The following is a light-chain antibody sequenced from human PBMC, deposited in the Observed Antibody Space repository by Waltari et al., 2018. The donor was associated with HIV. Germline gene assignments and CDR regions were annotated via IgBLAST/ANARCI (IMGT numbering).Light chain of an antibody. CDR1: NSHFGRND. J-gene: IGLJ2*01. V-gene: IGLV1-47*01. CDR3: ATWDDNLSGVL. CDR2: SSS. Sequence: QSVPTPPPSASGTPGQRLTLSCSGSNSHFGRNDVSWYQQLPGTAPKLLIYSSSQRPSGVPDRFSASKSGTSGSLAISGLRSEDEADYYCATWDDNLSGVLFGGGTRLNVL.